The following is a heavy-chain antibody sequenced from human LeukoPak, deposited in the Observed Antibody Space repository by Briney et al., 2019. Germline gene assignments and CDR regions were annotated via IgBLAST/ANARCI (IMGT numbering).Heavy chain of an antibody. Sequence: SETLSLTCTVSGGSISSYYWSWIRQPPGKGLEWIGYIYYSGSTNYNPSLKSRVTISVDTSKNQFSLRLSSVTAADTAVYYAASAPPNSNYVWYFELRGRGILDTASS. V-gene: IGHV4-59*01. CDR3: ASAPPNSNYVWYFEL. D-gene: IGHD4-11*01. CDR2: IYYSGST. CDR1: GGSISSYY. J-gene: IGHJ2*01.